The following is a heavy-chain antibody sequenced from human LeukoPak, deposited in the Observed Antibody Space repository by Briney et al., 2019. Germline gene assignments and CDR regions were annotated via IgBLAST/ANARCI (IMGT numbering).Heavy chain of an antibody. Sequence: GGSLRLSCAASGFTFDDYGMSWVRQAPGKGLEWVSGINWNGGSTGYADSVKGRFTISRDNAKNSLYLQMNSLRAEDTALYHCARAGGGDYESPFDYWGQGTLVTVSS. CDR3: ARAGGGDYESPFDY. V-gene: IGHV3-20*01. CDR1: GFTFDDYG. CDR2: INWNGGST. D-gene: IGHD2-21*02. J-gene: IGHJ4*02.